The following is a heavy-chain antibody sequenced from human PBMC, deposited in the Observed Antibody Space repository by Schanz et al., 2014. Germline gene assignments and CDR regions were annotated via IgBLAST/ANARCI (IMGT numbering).Heavy chain of an antibody. D-gene: IGHD3-22*01. V-gene: IGHV3-23*04. CDR3: AKDGRLPYYGTGSDFDY. CDR1: GFTFSIYG. Sequence: VQLVESGGGVVQPGRSLRLSCSASGFTFSIYGMSWVRQAPGKGLEWVSRMIGSGSSVFYADSVKGRFTISRDNLKNTVYLQMNSLRAGDTAVYYCAKDGRLPYYGTGSDFDYWGQGTLXAVSS. J-gene: IGHJ4*02. CDR2: MIGSGSSV.